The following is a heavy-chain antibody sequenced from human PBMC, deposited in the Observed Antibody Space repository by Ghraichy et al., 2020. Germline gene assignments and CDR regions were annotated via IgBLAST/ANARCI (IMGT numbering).Heavy chain of an antibody. V-gene: IGHV4-34*01. CDR3: ARAHIVVVPAAGNWFDP. J-gene: IGHJ5*02. Sequence: SQTLSLTCAVYGGSFSGYYWSWIRQPPGKGLEWIGEINHSGSTNYNPSLKSRVTISVDTSKNQFSLKLSSVTAADTAVYYCARAHIVVVPAAGNWFDPWGQGTLVTVSS. CDR2: INHSGST. CDR1: GGSFSGYY. D-gene: IGHD2-2*01.